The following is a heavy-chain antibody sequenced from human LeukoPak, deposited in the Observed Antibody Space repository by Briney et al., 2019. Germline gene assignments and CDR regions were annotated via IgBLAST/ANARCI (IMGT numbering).Heavy chain of an antibody. V-gene: IGHV5-51*01. CDR2: INPGDSDT. CDR3: ARDWKDPAAFDI. D-gene: IGHD1-1*01. J-gene: IGHJ3*02. Sequence: ASVKVSCKASGYTFTSFWIGWVRQMPGKGLEWMAIINPGDSDTRYSPSFQGQVTISADKSISTAYLQWSSLKASDTAMYYCARDWKDPAAFDIWGQGTMVTVSS. CDR1: GYTFTSFW.